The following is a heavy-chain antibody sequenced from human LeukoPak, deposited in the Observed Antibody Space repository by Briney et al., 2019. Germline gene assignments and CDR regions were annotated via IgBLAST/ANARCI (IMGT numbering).Heavy chain of an antibody. CDR1: GGSISSYY. D-gene: IGHD6-19*01. CDR2: IYYSGST. CDR3: ARHIGSGWYLGVFDY. V-gene: IGHV4-59*08. J-gene: IGHJ4*02. Sequence: SETLSLTCTVSGGSISSYYWSWIRQPPGKGLEWIGYIYYSGSTNYNPSLKSRVTISVDTSKNQFSLKLSSVTAADTAVYYCARHIGSGWYLGVFDYWGQGTLVTVSS.